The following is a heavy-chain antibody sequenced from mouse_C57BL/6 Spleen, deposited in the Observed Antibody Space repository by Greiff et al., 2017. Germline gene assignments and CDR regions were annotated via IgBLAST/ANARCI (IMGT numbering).Heavy chain of an antibody. CDR2: ISDGGSYT. CDR3: AREDDGYFYYAMDY. V-gene: IGHV5-4*01. D-gene: IGHD2-3*01. CDR1: GFTFSSYA. J-gene: IGHJ4*01. Sequence: EVNVVESGGGLVKPGGSLKLSCAASGFTFSSYAMSWVRQTPEKRLEWVATISDGGSYTYYPDNVKGRFTISRDNAKNNLYLQMSHLKSEDTAMYYCAREDDGYFYYAMDYWGQGTSVTVSS.